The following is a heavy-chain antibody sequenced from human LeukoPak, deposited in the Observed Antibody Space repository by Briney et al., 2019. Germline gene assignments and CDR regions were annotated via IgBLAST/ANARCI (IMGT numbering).Heavy chain of an antibody. D-gene: IGHD1-1*01. Sequence: GGSLRLSCAASGFTFSSYAMHWVRQPPGKGLEWVAVISYEGSNKYYAASVKGRFTISRDNSKNTLYLQMTSLRAEDTAVYYCAKGTLWENNFDYWGQGTLVSVCS. V-gene: IGHV3-30*18. CDR3: AKGTLWENNFDY. CDR2: ISYEGSNK. J-gene: IGHJ4*02. CDR1: GFTFSSYA.